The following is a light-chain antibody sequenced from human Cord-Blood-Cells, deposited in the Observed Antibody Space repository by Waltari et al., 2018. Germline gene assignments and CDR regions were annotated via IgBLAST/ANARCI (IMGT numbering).Light chain of an antibody. CDR3: QQRYSTPWA. V-gene: IGKV1-39*01. CDR1: QSISSY. Sequence: DIQMTQSPSSLSASVGDRVTITCRASQSISSYVNWYQQTPGKAPKLLIYAASSLQSGVPSRFSGGGSGTDVTLTISSLQPEDFATYYCQQRYSTPWAFGQGTKVEIK. J-gene: IGKJ1*01. CDR2: AAS.